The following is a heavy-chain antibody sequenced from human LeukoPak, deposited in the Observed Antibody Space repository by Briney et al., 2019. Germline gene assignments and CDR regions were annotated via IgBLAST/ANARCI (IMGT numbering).Heavy chain of an antibody. J-gene: IGHJ4*02. Sequence: GGSLRLSCAASGFTFSSYSMNWVRQAPGKGLEWVSYISRGSSTIYYADSVKGRFTISRDNAKDSLYLQMNSLRVEDTALYYCARDLGLNGDWGQGTLVTVSS. CDR1: GFTFSSYS. CDR2: ISRGSSTI. D-gene: IGHD2-8*01. V-gene: IGHV3-48*01. CDR3: ARDLGLNGD.